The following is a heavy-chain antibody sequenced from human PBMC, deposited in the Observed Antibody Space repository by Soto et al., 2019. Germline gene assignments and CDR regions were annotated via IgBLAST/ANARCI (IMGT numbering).Heavy chain of an antibody. CDR2: ITSSGSAI. D-gene: IGHD5-12*01. J-gene: IGHJ4*02. CDR3: TRGYTGYAQAGLDS. V-gene: IGHV3-48*01. CDR1: GFTFSIYS. Sequence: EVQLVESGGGLVQPGGSLRLSCAASGFTFSIYSMNWVRQAPRKGLEWVSYITSSGSAIYYADTVKGRFTISRDNAKNSLYLQMNSLRAEDTAVYYCTRGYTGYAQAGLDSWGQGTLVTVSA.